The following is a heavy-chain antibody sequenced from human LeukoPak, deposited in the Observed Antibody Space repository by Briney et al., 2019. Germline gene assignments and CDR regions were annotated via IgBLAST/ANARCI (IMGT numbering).Heavy chain of an antibody. CDR3: ARDLLAAEGWFGP. CDR1: GGSISSGVYY. CDR2: IYYSGST. D-gene: IGHD6-13*01. V-gene: IGHV4-31*03. J-gene: IGHJ5*02. Sequence: SETLSLTCTVSGGSISSGVYYWSWIRQHPGKGLEWIGYIYYSGSTYYNPSLKSRVTISLDTSKNQFSLRLSSVTAADTAVYYCARDLLAAEGWFGPWGQGTLVTVFS.